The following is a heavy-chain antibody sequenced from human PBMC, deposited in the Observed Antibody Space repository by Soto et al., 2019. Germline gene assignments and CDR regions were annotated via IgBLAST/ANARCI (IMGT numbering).Heavy chain of an antibody. CDR1: GFTFSRYG. Sequence: GGSLRLSCAASGFTFSRYGMSWVRQAPGKGLEWVSGISGSGGSIYYGDSVKGRFTISRDNSKNTLYLQMNSLRAEDTAVYYCAKVRIRQESYSSSSFEYWGQGTLVTVSS. J-gene: IGHJ4*02. D-gene: IGHD6-6*01. CDR3: AKVRIRQESYSSSSFEY. V-gene: IGHV3-23*01. CDR2: ISGSGGSI.